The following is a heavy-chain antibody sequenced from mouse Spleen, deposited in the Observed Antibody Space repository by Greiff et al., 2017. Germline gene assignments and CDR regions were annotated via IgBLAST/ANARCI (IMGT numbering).Heavy chain of an antibody. J-gene: IGHJ2*01. V-gene: IGHV1-15*01. D-gene: IGHD3-2*01. Sequence: QVQLKESGAELVRPGASVTLSCKASGYTFTDYEMHWVKQTPVHGLEWIGAIDPETGGTAYNQKFKGKATLTADKSSSTAYMELRSLTSEDSAVYYCTSQDSSGYVPFDYWGQGTTLTVSS. CDR1: GYTFTDYE. CDR3: TSQDSSGYVPFDY. CDR2: IDPETGGT.